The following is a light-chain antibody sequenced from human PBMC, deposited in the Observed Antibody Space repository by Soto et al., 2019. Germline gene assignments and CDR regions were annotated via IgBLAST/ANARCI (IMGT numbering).Light chain of an antibody. J-gene: IGLJ1*01. CDR2: EVS. Sequence: QSALTPPASVSGSPGQSITISCTGTSSDVGGYNYVSWYQQHPGKAPKLMIYEVSNRPSGVSNRFSGSKSGNTASLTISGLQAEDEADYYCSSYTSSSTLGVFGTGTKLTVL. CDR3: SSYTSSSTLGV. V-gene: IGLV2-14*01. CDR1: SSDVGGYNY.